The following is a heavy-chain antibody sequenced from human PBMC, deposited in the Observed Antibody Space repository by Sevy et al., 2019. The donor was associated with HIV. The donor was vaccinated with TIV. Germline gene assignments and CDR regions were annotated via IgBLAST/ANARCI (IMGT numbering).Heavy chain of an antibody. D-gene: IGHD2-15*01. CDR1: GGSFSGYY. V-gene: IGHV4-34*01. CDR2: INHSGST. CDR3: ASLVAATRFGFYYYGMDV. Sequence: SETLSLTCAVYGGSFSGYYWSWFRQPPGKGLEWIGEINHSGSTNYNPSLKSRVTISVDTSKNQFSLKLSSVTAADTAVYYCASLVAATRFGFYYYGMDVWGQGTTVTVSS. J-gene: IGHJ6*02.